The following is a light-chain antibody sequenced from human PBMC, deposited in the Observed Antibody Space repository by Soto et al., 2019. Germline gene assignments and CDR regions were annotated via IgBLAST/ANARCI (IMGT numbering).Light chain of an antibody. Sequence: DIQMTQSPSSVSASVGDRVTISSRASEDINSRLAWYQQTTGNATKILIYAAFILQSGVPSRVSGYGSGTDFTLSISSLQTEEGATDDGQQADSFPITFGQGTRLEIK. CDR2: AAF. CDR1: EDINSR. J-gene: IGKJ5*01. CDR3: QQADSFPIT. V-gene: IGKV1-12*01.